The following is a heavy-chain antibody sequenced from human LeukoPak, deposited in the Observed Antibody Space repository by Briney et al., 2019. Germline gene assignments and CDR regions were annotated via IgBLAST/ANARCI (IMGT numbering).Heavy chain of an antibody. Sequence: SVKVSCKASGGTFSSYAISWVRQAPGQGLEWMGGIIPIFGTANYAQKFQGRVTITADKSTSTAYMELSSLRSEDTAVYYCARALFGNIAAAGNQNWFDPWGQGTLVTVSS. V-gene: IGHV1-69*06. CDR2: IIPIFGTA. J-gene: IGHJ5*02. CDR1: GGTFSSYA. CDR3: ARALFGNIAAAGNQNWFDP. D-gene: IGHD6-13*01.